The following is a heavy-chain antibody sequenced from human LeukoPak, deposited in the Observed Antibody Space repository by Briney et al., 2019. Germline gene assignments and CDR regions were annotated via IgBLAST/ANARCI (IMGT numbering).Heavy chain of an antibody. CDR3: AKGGIVVVPAAMNWFDP. J-gene: IGHJ5*02. Sequence: GGSLRLSCAASGFTFSSYGMHWVRQAPGKGLEWVAVISYDGSNKYYADSVKGRFTISRDNSKNTLYLQMNSLRAEDTAVYYCAKGGIVVVPAAMNWFDPWGQGTLVTVSS. D-gene: IGHD2-2*01. V-gene: IGHV3-30*18. CDR2: ISYDGSNK. CDR1: GFTFSSYG.